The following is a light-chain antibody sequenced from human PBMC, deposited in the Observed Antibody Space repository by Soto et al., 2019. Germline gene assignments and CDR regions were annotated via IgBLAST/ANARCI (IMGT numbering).Light chain of an antibody. CDR1: QSVSNY. V-gene: IGKV3-11*01. CDR2: DAS. J-gene: IGKJ1*01. CDR3: QQYNNWPPWT. Sequence: ENVLTQSPATLSLSPGERATLSCRASQSVSNYVAWYQQKPGQAPRLLIYDASNRATGVPARFSGSGSGTDFTLTISSLEPEDFAVYYCQQYNNWPPWTFGQGTKVEIK.